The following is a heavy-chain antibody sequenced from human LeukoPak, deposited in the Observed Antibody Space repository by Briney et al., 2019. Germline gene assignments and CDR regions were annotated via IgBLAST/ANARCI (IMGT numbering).Heavy chain of an antibody. D-gene: IGHD5-18*01. V-gene: IGHV1-18*01. Sequence: ASVKVSCKASGYTFSIYGFSWVRQAPGQGLEWMGWISVYNGNTNYAQKFQGRVTMTTDTSTSTAHMELRSLRSDDTAVYYCARDFGGYSYGYYMDVWGKGTTVTVSS. CDR2: ISVYNGNT. CDR1: GYTFSIYG. CDR3: ARDFGGYSYGYYMDV. J-gene: IGHJ6*03.